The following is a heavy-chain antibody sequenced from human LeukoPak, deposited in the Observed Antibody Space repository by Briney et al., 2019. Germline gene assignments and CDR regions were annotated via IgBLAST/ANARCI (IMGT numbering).Heavy chain of an antibody. Sequence: GASVKVSCKASGYTFTGYYMHWVRQAPGQGLEWMGWINPNSGSTNYAQKFQGWVTMTRDTSVSTAYMELSRLRSDDTAVYYCARNYGSGSPLDYWGQGTLVTVSS. V-gene: IGHV1-2*04. CDR3: ARNYGSGSPLDY. CDR1: GYTFTGYY. D-gene: IGHD3-10*01. J-gene: IGHJ4*02. CDR2: INPNSGST.